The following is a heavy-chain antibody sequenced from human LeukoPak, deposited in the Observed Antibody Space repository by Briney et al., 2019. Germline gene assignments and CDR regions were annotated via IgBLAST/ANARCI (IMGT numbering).Heavy chain of an antibody. CDR2: INPNSGGT. J-gene: IGHJ5*02. CDR1: GNTFTAYY. Sequence: ASVKVSCKASGNTFTAYYIHWVRQAPGQGLEWMGRINPNSGGTDYAQNFRGRVNLTRDPSTRTAYMDLTRLRSDDTAVYYCASDQAGSVNSFDPWGQGTLVTVSS. V-gene: IGHV1-2*06. CDR3: ASDQAGSVNSFDP.